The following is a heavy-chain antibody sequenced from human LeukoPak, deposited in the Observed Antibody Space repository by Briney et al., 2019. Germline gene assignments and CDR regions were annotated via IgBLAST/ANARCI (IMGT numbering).Heavy chain of an antibody. CDR1: GFTFSSYT. V-gene: IGHV3-21*01. Sequence: KPGGSLRLSCAVSGFTFSSYTMNWVRQAPGKGLEWVSSIAGSSGYISYADSVKGRFTISRDNAKKSLYLQMTSLTAEDTAVYYCARDRGAYCGGDCYLGFDYWGRGTLVTVSS. J-gene: IGHJ4*01. CDR2: IAGSSGYI. D-gene: IGHD2-21*02. CDR3: ARDRGAYCGGDCYLGFDY.